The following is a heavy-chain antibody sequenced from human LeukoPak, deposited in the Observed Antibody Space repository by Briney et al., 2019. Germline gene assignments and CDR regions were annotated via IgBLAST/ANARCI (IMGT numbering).Heavy chain of an antibody. V-gene: IGHV3-74*01. Sequence: GGSLRLSCAAFGLTFSSHWMHWVRQAPGKGLVWVSRITNDGSSTTYADSVKGRFTISRDNAKNSLYLQMNSLRAEDTAVYYCASNYYGSGNLGYWGQGTLVTVSS. CDR1: GLTFSSHW. CDR2: ITNDGSST. J-gene: IGHJ4*02. CDR3: ASNYYGSGNLGY. D-gene: IGHD3-10*01.